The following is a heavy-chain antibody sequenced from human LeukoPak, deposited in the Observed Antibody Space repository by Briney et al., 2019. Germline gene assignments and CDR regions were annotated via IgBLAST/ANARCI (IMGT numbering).Heavy chain of an antibody. CDR2: IIPIFGTA. V-gene: IGHV1-69*13. CDR3: ASPTRGYFDY. D-gene: IGHD2-2*01. CDR1: GGTFSSYA. Sequence: VASVKVSFKASGGTFSSYAISWVRQAPGQGLEWMGGIIPIFGTANYAQKFQGRVTITADESTSTAYMELSSLRSEDTAVYYCASPTRGYFDYWGQGTLVTVSS. J-gene: IGHJ4*02.